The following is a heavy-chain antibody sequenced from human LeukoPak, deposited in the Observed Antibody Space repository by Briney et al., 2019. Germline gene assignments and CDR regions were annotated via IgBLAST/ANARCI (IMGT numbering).Heavy chain of an antibody. CDR3: ASSFLGYCSSTSCYTSDYYGMDV. CDR1: GGTFSSYT. CDR2: IIPILGIA. J-gene: IGHJ6*02. D-gene: IGHD2-2*02. V-gene: IGHV1-69*02. Sequence: SVKVSCKASGGTFSSYTISWVRQAPGQGLEWMGRIIPILGIANYAQKFQGRVTITADKSTSTAYMELSSLRSEDTAVYYCASSFLGYCSSTSCYTSDYYGMDVWGQGTTVTVSS.